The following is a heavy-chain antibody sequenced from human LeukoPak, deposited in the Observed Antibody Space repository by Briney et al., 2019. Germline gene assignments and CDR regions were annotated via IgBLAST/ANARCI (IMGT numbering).Heavy chain of an antibody. J-gene: IGHJ3*02. CDR3: AKDVVGARFDAFDI. D-gene: IGHD1-26*01. CDR1: GFTFSSYG. Sequence: GGSLRLSCAASGFTFSSYGMHWVRQAPGKGLEWVAFIRYDGSNKYYADSVKGRFTISRDNAKNSLYLQMNSLRAEDMALYYCAKDVVGARFDAFDIWGQGTMVTVSS. V-gene: IGHV3-30*02. CDR2: IRYDGSNK.